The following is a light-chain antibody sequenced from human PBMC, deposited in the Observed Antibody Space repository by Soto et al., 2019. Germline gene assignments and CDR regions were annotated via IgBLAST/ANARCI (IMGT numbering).Light chain of an antibody. CDR1: RDISGY. J-gene: IGKJ4*01. Sequence: DIQMTQSPSSLSASVGDRVTITCRASRDISGYLNWYQQKPGEAPKLLIYAASGLQSGVPSRFSGSGSATDFTLTISSLQPEDFATYYCQQLNSYPLTFGGGTKVDIK. CDR2: AAS. V-gene: IGKV1-39*01. CDR3: QQLNSYPLT.